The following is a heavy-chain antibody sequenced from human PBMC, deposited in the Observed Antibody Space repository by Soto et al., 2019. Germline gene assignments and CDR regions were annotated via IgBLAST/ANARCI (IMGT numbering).Heavy chain of an antibody. CDR1: GFTFSYYV. Sequence: EVQLAESGGDLVQPGGSLRLSCVGSGFTFSYYVMNWVRQAPGKGLERVAFISHTDRLTHYPDSVKGRFTISRDNAQNSLYLEMTSLRVEDTGVYYCARDTGRASADLWGQGTLVTVSS. J-gene: IGHJ5*02. D-gene: IGHD6-13*01. CDR2: ISHTDRLT. V-gene: IGHV3-48*03. CDR3: ARDTGRASADL.